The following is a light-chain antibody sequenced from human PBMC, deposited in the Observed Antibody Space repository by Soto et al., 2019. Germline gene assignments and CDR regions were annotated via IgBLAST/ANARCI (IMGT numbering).Light chain of an antibody. J-gene: IGKJ5*01. CDR2: QTS. Sequence: EIVLTQSPATLSSFPGDRVTLSCRASQYINTRLAWYQHRPGQAPRLLIYQTSNRATGTPDRFSGSGSGTDFTLTISRLEPEDFAVYYCQQYGSPPITFGQGTRLEIK. CDR1: QYINTR. V-gene: IGKV3-20*01. CDR3: QQYGSPPIT.